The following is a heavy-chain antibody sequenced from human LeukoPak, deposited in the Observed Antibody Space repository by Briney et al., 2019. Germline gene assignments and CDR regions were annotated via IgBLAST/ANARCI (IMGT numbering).Heavy chain of an antibody. CDR1: GYTFTSYY. D-gene: IGHD3-3*01. J-gene: IGHJ4*02. V-gene: IGHV1-46*01. CDR3: ARDGGRSGYYEYSPNFDY. CDR2: INPSGGST. Sequence: ASVKVSCKASGYTFTSYYMHWVRQAPGQGLEWMGIINPSGGSTSYAQKSQGRVTMTRDTSTSTVYMELSSLRSEDTAVYYCARDGGRSGYYEYSPNFDYWGQGTLVTVSS.